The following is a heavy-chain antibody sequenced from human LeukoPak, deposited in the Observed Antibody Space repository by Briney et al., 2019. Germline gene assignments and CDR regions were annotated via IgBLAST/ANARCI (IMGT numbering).Heavy chain of an antibody. CDR3: ARLFSSWYRPGYYYYYMDV. V-gene: IGHV3-20*04. J-gene: IGHJ6*03. CDR2: INWNGGST. Sequence: GGSLRLSCAASGFTFSIYWMHWVRQAPGKGLEWVSGINWNGGSTGYADSVKGRFTISRDNAKNSLYLQMNSLRAEDTALYYCARLFSSWYRPGYYYYYMDVWGKGTTVTVSS. D-gene: IGHD6-13*01. CDR1: GFTFSIYW.